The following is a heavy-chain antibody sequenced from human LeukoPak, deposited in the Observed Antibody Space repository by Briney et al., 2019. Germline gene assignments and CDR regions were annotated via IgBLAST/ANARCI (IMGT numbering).Heavy chain of an antibody. CDR1: GFTFSTYS. Sequence: VGSLRLSCAASGFTFSTYSMNWVRQAPGKGPEWVSYISVSLIYYAESVKGRFTISRDNAKNSLYLQMNSLRDEDTAVYYCARGRYSSSWYFDYWGQGTLVTVSS. D-gene: IGHD6-13*01. CDR2: ISVSLI. CDR3: ARGRYSSSWYFDY. V-gene: IGHV3-48*02. J-gene: IGHJ4*02.